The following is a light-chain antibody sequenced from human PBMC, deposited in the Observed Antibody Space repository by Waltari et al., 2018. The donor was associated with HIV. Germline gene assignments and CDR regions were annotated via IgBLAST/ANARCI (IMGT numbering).Light chain of an antibody. CDR1: RSNIGSKY. CDR3: GTWDTTLSALV. V-gene: IGLV1-51*01. Sequence: QSVLTQPPSVSAAPGQKVTISCSGSRSNIGSKYVPWYQQLPGRAPKLLIYDDNKRPSGIPDRYSGSKSGTSATLGITGLQTGDEADYYCGTWDTTLSALVFGGGTKLTVL. CDR2: DDN. J-gene: IGLJ2*01.